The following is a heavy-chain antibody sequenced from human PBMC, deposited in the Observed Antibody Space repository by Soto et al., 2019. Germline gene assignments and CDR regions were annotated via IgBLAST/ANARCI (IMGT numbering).Heavy chain of an antibody. CDR2: IYPGDFDI. V-gene: IGHV5-51*01. Sequence: PGESLKISCKGSGYSFSTYWIGWVRQMPGKGLEWMASIYPGDFDIRYSPSFQGQVTISADKSISTAYFQWSSLKASDSAMYYCAKPGTAGVITSGVDLWGQGTTVTVSS. D-gene: IGHD3-10*01. CDR3: AKPGTAGVITSGVDL. J-gene: IGHJ6*02. CDR1: GYSFSTYW.